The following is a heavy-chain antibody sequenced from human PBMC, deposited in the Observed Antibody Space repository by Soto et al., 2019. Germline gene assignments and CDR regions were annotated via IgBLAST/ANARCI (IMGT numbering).Heavy chain of an antibody. CDR2: IIPIFGTA. D-gene: IGHD6-13*01. CDR1: GGTFSSYA. CDR3: ARDVGFGYSSSWPNYYYYGMDV. V-gene: IGHV1-69*01. Sequence: QVQLVQSGAEVKKPGSSVKVSCKASGGTFSSYAISWVRQAPGQGLEWMGGIIPIFGTANYAQKFQGRVTITADESTSTAYMELSSLRSEDTAVYYCARDVGFGYSSSWPNYYYYGMDVWGQGTTVTVSS. J-gene: IGHJ6*02.